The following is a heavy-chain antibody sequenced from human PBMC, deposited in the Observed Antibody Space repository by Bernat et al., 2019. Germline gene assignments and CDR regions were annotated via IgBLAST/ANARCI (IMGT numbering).Heavy chain of an antibody. CDR3: ARELNGGLEY. Sequence: QVQRVESGGGVVQPGGSLRLSCAASGFTFSTYGMHWVRQAPGKGREWVAFIRFDGSNQYYADSVKGRFTVSRDNSKNTLFLQMNRVRPGDTAMYYCARELNGGLEYWGQGTLVSVSS. V-gene: IGHV3-30*02. CDR1: GFTFSTYG. CDR2: IRFDGSNQ. D-gene: IGHD1-1*01. J-gene: IGHJ4*02.